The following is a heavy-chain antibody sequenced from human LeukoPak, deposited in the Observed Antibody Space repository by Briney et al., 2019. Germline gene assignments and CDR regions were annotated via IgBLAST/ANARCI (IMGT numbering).Heavy chain of an antibody. J-gene: IGHJ4*02. Sequence: SETLSLTCTVSGGSISSFYWSWIRQPAGRGLEWIGRVYTSGNTNYNPSLKSRVTMSVDTSKKQFSLKLSSVTAADTAVYYCASGRQGYYFDYWGQGTLVTVSS. D-gene: IGHD2-15*01. V-gene: IGHV4-4*07. CDR3: ASGRQGYYFDY. CDR1: GGSISSFY. CDR2: VYTSGNT.